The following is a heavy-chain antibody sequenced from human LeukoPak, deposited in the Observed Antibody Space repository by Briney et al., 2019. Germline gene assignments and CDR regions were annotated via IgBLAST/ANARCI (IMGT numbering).Heavy chain of an antibody. D-gene: IGHD2-2*01. Sequence: PGGSPRLSCAASGFTFSTYWMHWVRQAPGKGLVWVSRVSADGSSTTYADSVKGRFTISRDNAKNTLYLQMNSLRVEDTAIYYCARGPISSNPGTWGQGTLVTVSS. J-gene: IGHJ5*02. CDR2: VSADGSST. CDR3: ARGPISSNPGT. CDR1: GFTFSTYW. V-gene: IGHV3-74*01.